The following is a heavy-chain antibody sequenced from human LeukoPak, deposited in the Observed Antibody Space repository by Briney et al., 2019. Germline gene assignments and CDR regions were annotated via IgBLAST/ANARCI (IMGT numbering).Heavy chain of an antibody. CDR3: SRENGAFSPFGY. Sequence: SGTLSLTCGVSGGSITSTNWWSWVRQPPGQGLEWIGEVPLSGLTNYNPSLSSRVIMALDTSKNHLSLHLTSVTAADTAVYYCSRENGAFSPFGYWGQGYLVTVLS. CDR2: VPLSGLT. D-gene: IGHD2-8*01. J-gene: IGHJ4*02. CDR1: GGSITSTNW. V-gene: IGHV4-4*02.